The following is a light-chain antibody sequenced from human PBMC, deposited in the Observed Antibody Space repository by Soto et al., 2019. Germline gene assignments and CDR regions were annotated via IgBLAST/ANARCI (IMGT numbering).Light chain of an antibody. V-gene: IGLV1-40*01. CDR1: GSNIGASYD. J-gene: IGLJ1*01. CDR3: SLYTSENAYV. CDR2: EVS. Sequence: QSVLTQPPSVSGAPGQRVTISCAGSGSNIGASYDVHWYQQPPGTAPKLMIYEVSKRPSGVPDRFSGSKSGNTASLTISGLQAADEADYYCSLYTSENAYVFGTGTKLTVL.